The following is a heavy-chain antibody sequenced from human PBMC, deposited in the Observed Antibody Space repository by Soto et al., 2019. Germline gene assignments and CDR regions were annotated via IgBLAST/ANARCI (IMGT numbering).Heavy chain of an antibody. CDR3: EHGLLAAAGTLFDY. CDR1: GFSLSTRGVG. Sequence: SGPTLVNPTQTLALTCTFPGFSLSTRGVGVGWIRHPPGKALEWLGLIYWNDDKRCSPCLKSRLTITKDTSKTQVVLTMTNMDPVETATYYCEHGLLAAAGTLFDYRGQGTLVAVSS. CDR2: IYWNDDK. V-gene: IGHV2-5*01. D-gene: IGHD6-13*01. J-gene: IGHJ4*02.